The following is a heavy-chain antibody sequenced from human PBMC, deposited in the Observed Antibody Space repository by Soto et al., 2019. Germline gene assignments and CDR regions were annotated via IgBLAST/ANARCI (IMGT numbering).Heavy chain of an antibody. J-gene: IGHJ6*02. CDR1: GYSFTDYH. CDR2: INPKSGGT. Sequence: ASVKVSCKXSGYSFTDYHIHWVRQATGQGLEWLGRINPKSGGTSTAQKFQGWVTMTTDTSISTASMELTRLTSDDTAIYYCARGDSTDCSNGVCSFFYNHDMDVWGQGTTVTVSS. V-gene: IGHV1-2*04. D-gene: IGHD2-8*01. CDR3: ARGDSTDCSNGVCSFFYNHDMDV.